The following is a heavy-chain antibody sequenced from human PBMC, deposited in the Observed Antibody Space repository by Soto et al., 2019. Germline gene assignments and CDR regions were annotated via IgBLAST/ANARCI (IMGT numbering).Heavy chain of an antibody. CDR3: ARVLVGATPVDY. Sequence: QAPGQRLEWMGWINAGNGNTKYSQKFQGRVTITRDTSASTAYMELSSLRSEDTAVYYCARVLVGATPVDYWGQGTLVTVSS. D-gene: IGHD1-26*01. J-gene: IGHJ4*02. V-gene: IGHV1-3*01. CDR2: INAGNGNT.